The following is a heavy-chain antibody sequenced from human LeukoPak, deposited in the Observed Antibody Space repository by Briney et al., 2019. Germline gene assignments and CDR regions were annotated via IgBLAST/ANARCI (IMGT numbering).Heavy chain of an antibody. CDR2: IKQDGSEK. Sequence: GGSLRLSCAASGFTFSSYWMSWVRQAPGKGLEWVANIKQDGSEKYYVDSVKGRFTISRDNAKNSLYLQMNSLRAEDTALYYCARDSAAGYSGYALFLSWGQGTLVTVSS. V-gene: IGHV3-7*01. J-gene: IGHJ4*02. CDR3: ARDSAAGYSGYALFLS. D-gene: IGHD5-12*01. CDR1: GFTFSSYW.